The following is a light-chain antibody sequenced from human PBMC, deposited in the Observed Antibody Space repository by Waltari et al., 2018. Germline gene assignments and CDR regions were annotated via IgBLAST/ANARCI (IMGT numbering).Light chain of an antibody. V-gene: IGKV3-15*01. CDR2: GAS. CDR1: QSVATY. J-gene: IGKJ4*01. CDR3: QQYNNWPLLT. Sequence: EIVMTQSPATLSVFPGERAPLSCRASQSVATYLAWYQQQPGQAPRRLIYGASTRPTGIPARFSGGGSGTEFTLTISSLQSEDFAVYYCQQYNNWPLLTFGGGTRVEIK.